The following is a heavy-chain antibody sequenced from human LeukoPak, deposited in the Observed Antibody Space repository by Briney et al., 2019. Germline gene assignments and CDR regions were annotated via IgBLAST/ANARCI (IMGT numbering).Heavy chain of an antibody. V-gene: IGHV1-18*01. Sequence: ASVKVSCKASGYTFTSYGISWVRQAPRQGLEWMGWISAHNGNTNYAQKLQGRVTMTTDTSTSTAYMELRSLRSDDTAVYYCARDETAGSSAHFDYWGQGTLVTVSS. J-gene: IGHJ4*02. CDR2: ISAHNGNT. CDR3: ARDETAGSSAHFDY. CDR1: GYTFTSYG. D-gene: IGHD6-19*01.